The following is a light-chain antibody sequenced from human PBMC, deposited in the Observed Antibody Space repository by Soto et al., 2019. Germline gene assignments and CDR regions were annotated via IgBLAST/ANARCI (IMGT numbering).Light chain of an antibody. V-gene: IGLV2-14*03. CDR2: DVS. CDR3: SSYTTSNPRQIV. J-gene: IGLJ1*01. CDR1: SSDVGGYNY. Sequence: QSALTQPASVSGSPGQSITISCTGNSSDVGGYNYVSWYQHHPGKAPKLMIYDVSNRPSGVSNRFSGSKSGNTASLTISGLQPEDEAYYYCSSYTTSNPRQIVFGTGTKLTVL.